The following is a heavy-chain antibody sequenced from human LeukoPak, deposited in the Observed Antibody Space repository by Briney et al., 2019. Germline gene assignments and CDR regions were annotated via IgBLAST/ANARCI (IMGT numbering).Heavy chain of an antibody. D-gene: IGHD3-3*01. CDR2: ISYDGSNK. V-gene: IGHV3-30-3*01. J-gene: IGHJ4*02. CDR3: ARSYPLDYDFWSGYYS. CDR1: GFTFSSYA. Sequence: PGGSLRLSCAASGFTFSSYAMHWVRQAPGKGLEWVAVISYDGSNKYCADSVKGRFTISRDNSKNTLYLQMNSLRAEDTAVYYCARSYPLDYDFWSGYYSWGRGTLVTVSS.